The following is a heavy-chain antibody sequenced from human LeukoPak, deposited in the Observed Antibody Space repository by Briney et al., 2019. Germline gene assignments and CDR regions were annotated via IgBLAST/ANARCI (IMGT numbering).Heavy chain of an antibody. V-gene: IGHV3-30*03. D-gene: IGHD5-12*01. CDR2: ISYDGSNK. J-gene: IGHJ4*02. Sequence: GGSLRLSCAASGFTFSSYGMRWVRQAPGKGLEWVAVISYDGSNKYYADSVKGRFTISRDNSKNTLYLQMNSLRAEDTAVYYCARVGGYDYYFDYWGQGTLVTVSS. CDR1: GFTFSSYG. CDR3: ARVGGYDYYFDY.